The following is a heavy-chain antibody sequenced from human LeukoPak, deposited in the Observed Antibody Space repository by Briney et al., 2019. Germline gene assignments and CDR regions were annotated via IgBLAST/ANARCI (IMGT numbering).Heavy chain of an antibody. J-gene: IGHJ4*02. Sequence: PSETLSLTCAVYGGSFSGYYWSWIRQPPGKGLEWIGEINHSGSTNYNPSLKSRVTISVDTSKNQFSLKLSSVTAADTAVYYCARRTHCSGGSCYYFDYWGQGTLVTVSS. D-gene: IGHD2-15*01. V-gene: IGHV4-34*01. CDR2: INHSGST. CDR3: ARRTHCSGGSCYYFDY. CDR1: GGSFSGYY.